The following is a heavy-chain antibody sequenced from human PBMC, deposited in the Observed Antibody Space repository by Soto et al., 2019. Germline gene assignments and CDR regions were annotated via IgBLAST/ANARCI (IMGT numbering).Heavy chain of an antibody. Sequence: GGSLRLSCAASGFTFSNYGMHWVRQAPGKGLEWVAVISYDGSNKLYADSVKGRFTISRDNSKNTLYLQMSRLRAEDTAVYYCAKDRWIYGSGNYYNGDSWGQGTLATVSS. CDR2: ISYDGSNK. CDR1: GFTFSNYG. D-gene: IGHD3-10*01. V-gene: IGHV3-30*18. CDR3: AKDRWIYGSGNYYNGDS. J-gene: IGHJ4*02.